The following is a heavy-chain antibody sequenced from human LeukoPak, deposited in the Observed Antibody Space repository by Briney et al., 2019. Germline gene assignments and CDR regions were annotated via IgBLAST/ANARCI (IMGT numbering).Heavy chain of an antibody. CDR2: INPHSGDT. CDR3: ARHPGAGPDAFDI. J-gene: IGHJ3*02. CDR1: GYTFTGYY. D-gene: IGHD7-27*01. V-gene: IGHV1-2*02. Sequence: ASVKVSCKASGYTFTGYYMHWVRQAPGQGLEWMGWINPHSGDTNDAQKFQGRVTMTRDTSIRTAFMELSRLRSDDTAVYYCARHPGAGPDAFDIWGQGTMVTVSS.